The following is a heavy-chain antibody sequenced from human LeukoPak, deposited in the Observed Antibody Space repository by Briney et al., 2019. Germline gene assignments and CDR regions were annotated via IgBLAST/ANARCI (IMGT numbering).Heavy chain of an antibody. J-gene: IGHJ3*02. D-gene: IGHD3-22*01. Sequence: GGSLRLSCAASGFTFSIYWMTWVRQAPGKGLEWVSAISGSGGSTYYADSVKGRFTISRDNSKNTLYLQMNSLRAEDTAVYYCAKIYDSSGYYYVLDAFDIWGQGTMVTVSS. CDR1: GFTFSIYW. CDR2: ISGSGGST. CDR3: AKIYDSSGYYYVLDAFDI. V-gene: IGHV3-23*01.